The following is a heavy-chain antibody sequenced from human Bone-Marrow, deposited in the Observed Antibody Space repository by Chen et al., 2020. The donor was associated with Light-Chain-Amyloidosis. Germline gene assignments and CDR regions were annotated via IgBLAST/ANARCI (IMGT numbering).Heavy chain of an antibody. Sequence: VRLVNSGGGVVPPGGSLRISCAASGFAITTYGFPGVRQAPGKGLEWVAFIRFDGSDKYYVDSVKGRFTISRDDSKNTVYLQMSRRRVEDTAMYYCAQLYSYGRPFNHWGQGTLVSVSS. CDR1: GFAITTYG. CDR3: AQLYSYGRPFNH. J-gene: IGHJ4*02. CDR2: IRFDGSDK. D-gene: IGHD5-18*01. V-gene: IGHV3-30*02.